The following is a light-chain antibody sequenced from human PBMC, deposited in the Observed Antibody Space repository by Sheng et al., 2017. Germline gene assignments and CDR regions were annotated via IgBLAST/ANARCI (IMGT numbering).Light chain of an antibody. V-gene: IGKV1-27*01. CDR1: QGISNY. CDR3: QKYNSAPWT. Sequence: DIQMTQSPSSLSASVGDRVTITCRASQGISNYLAWYQQKPGRVPKLLIYTTSTLQSGVPSRFSGRGSGTDFTLTISSLQPEDVATYYCQKYNSAPWTFGQGTKGGDQT. CDR2: TTS. J-gene: IGKJ1*01.